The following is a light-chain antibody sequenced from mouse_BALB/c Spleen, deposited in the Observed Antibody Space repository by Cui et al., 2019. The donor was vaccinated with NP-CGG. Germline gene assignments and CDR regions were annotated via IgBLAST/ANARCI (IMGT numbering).Light chain of an antibody. J-gene: IGLJ1*01. CDR2: GTN. CDR3: ALWYSNHWV. V-gene: IGLV1*01. CDR1: TGAVTTSNY. Sequence: QPVLTQESVLTTSPGETVTLTCRSSTGAVTTSNYANWVQEKPDHLFTGLIGGTNNRAPGVSARFSGSLIGDKAALTITGAQTEDEAIYFCALWYSNHWVFGGGTKLTVL.